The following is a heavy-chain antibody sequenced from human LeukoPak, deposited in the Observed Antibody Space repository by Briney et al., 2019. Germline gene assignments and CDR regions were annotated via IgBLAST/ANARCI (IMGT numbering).Heavy chain of an antibody. CDR1: GFTFSSYS. CDR2: ISSSSSTI. Sequence: GGSLRLSCAASGFTFSSYSMNWVRQAPGKGLEWASYISSSSSTIYYADSVKGRFTISRDNAKNSLYLQMNSLRAEDTAVYYCAKDWARSGWNYWGQGTLVTVSS. D-gene: IGHD6-19*01. CDR3: AKDWARSGWNY. V-gene: IGHV3-48*04. J-gene: IGHJ4*02.